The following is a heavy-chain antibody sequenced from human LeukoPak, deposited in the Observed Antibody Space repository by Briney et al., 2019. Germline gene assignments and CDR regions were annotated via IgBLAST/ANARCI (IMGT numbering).Heavy chain of an antibody. CDR3: ARTTSFTASGYDY. CDR2: MNPINGDS. Sequence: ASVTVSCKASGYTFTNYHINWVRQAPGQGLEWVGWMNPINGDSGFAQKFQGRVTITRDSSISTSYMELRSLTSEDTAVYFCARTTSFTASGYDYWGPGTLVAVSS. V-gene: IGHV1-8*03. J-gene: IGHJ4*02. D-gene: IGHD6-25*01. CDR1: GYTFTNYH.